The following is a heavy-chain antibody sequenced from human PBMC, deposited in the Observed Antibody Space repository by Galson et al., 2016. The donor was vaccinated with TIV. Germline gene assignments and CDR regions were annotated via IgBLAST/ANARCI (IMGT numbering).Heavy chain of an antibody. CDR3: VHYSGHDYATWYFDY. D-gene: IGHD5-12*01. CDR1: GFSLTTSGVG. Sequence: PALVNPTQTLTLTCTFSGFSLTTSGVGVGWIRQSPRRALEFLALIYWDDDERYSPSLRNRLTIAKDTSKTQVVLTMTNMDPADTATYYCVHYSGHDYATWYFDYWGQGTLVTVSS. V-gene: IGHV2-5*02. J-gene: IGHJ4*02. CDR2: IYWDDDE.